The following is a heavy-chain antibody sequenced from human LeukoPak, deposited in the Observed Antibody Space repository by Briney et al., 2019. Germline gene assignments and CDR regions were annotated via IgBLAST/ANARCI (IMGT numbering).Heavy chain of an antibody. CDR3: AKDQGYSYGYVSY. Sequence: GGSLRLSCAASGFSFSTYGIHWVRQAPGKGLEWVAVISYDGSNKNFADSVKGRFTISRDNSKNTLYLQMNSLRPEDTAVYYCAKDQGYSYGYVSYWGQGTLVTVSS. D-gene: IGHD5-18*01. CDR1: GFSFSTYG. J-gene: IGHJ4*02. V-gene: IGHV3-30*18. CDR2: ISYDGSNK.